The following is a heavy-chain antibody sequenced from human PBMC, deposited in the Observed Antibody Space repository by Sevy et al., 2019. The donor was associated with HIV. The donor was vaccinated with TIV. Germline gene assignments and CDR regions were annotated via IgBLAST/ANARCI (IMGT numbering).Heavy chain of an antibody. J-gene: IGHJ6*02. V-gene: IGHV3-48*03. D-gene: IGHD5-18*01. CDR1: GFTFSSYE. Sequence: GGSLRLSCAASGFTFSSYEMNWVRQAPGKGLEWVSYISSIGSTIYYADSVKGRFTISRDNAKNSLYLQMNSLRAEDTAVYYCARDLERGYSYGSSGMDVWGQGTTVTVSS. CDR3: ARDLERGYSYGSSGMDV. CDR2: ISSIGSTI.